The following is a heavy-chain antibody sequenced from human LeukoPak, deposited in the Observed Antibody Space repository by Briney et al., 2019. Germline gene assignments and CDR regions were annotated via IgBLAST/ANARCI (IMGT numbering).Heavy chain of an antibody. CDR2: IYTSGST. Sequence: SETLSLTCTVSGGSISSYYWSWIRQPAGKGLEWIGRIYTSGSTNYNPSLKSRVTMSVGTSKNQFSLKLSSVTAADTAVYYCAREPYYYDSSGYYYRPLYYFDYWGQGTLVTVSS. D-gene: IGHD3-22*01. CDR1: GGSISSYY. V-gene: IGHV4-4*07. J-gene: IGHJ4*02. CDR3: AREPYYYDSSGYYYRPLYYFDY.